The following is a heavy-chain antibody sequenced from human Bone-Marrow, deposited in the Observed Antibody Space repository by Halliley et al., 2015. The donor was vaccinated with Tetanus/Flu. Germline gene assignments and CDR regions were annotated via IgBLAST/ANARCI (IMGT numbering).Heavy chain of an antibody. Sequence: SLRLSCAASGFGFSSYHMHWVRQVLGKGLEWVALISFDGRNKHYGDSVKGRFTISRDNSKNTLYLQMNSLRGDDTAVFYCARAPAGQWLAFDYWGQGTLVTVSS. J-gene: IGHJ4*02. V-gene: IGHV3-30*03. CDR3: ARAPAGQWLAFDY. CDR2: ISFDGRNK. CDR1: GFGFSSYH. D-gene: IGHD6-19*01.